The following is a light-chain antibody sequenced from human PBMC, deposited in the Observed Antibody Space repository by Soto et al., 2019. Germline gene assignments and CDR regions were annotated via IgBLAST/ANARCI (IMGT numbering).Light chain of an antibody. J-gene: IGKJ1*01. CDR2: GAS. Sequence: VMTQSPATLSVSPGERATLSCRASQSVSSNLAWYQQKPGQAPRLLIYGASSRATGIPDRFSGSGSGTDFTLTISRLEPEDFAVYYCQQYGSSRWTFGQGTKVDIK. CDR3: QQYGSSRWT. CDR1: QSVSSN. V-gene: IGKV3-20*01.